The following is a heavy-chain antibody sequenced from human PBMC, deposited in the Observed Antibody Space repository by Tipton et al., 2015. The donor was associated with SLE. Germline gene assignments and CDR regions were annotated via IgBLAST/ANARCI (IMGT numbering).Heavy chain of an antibody. CDR3: ADGYNKHDY. CDR1: GGSMSSSSYY. J-gene: IGHJ4*02. CDR2: IYYSGST. D-gene: IGHD5-24*01. Sequence: TLSLTCTVSGGSMSSSSYYWGWIRQPPGKGLEWIGSIYYSGSTYYNPSLKSRVTISVDTSKNHFSLKLSSVTAADTAVYYCADGYNKHDYWGQGTLVTVSS. V-gene: IGHV4-39*02.